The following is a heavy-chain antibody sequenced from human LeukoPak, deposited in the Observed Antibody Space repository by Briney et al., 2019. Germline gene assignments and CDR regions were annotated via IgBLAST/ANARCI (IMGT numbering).Heavy chain of an antibody. CDR3: ARSDSSSWSLYYYDY. CDR1: GYTFTSYG. Sequence: ASVKVSCKASGYTFTSYGISWVRQAPGQGLEWMGWISAYNGNTNYAQKLQGRVTVTTDTSTSTAYMELRSLRSDDTAVYYCARSDSSSWSLYYYDYWGQGTLVTVSS. D-gene: IGHD6-13*01. V-gene: IGHV1-18*01. J-gene: IGHJ4*02. CDR2: ISAYNGNT.